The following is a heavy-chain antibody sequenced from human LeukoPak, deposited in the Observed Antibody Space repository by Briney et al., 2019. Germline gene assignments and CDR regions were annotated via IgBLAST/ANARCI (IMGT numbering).Heavy chain of an antibody. V-gene: IGHV4-4*07. CDR2: VYSSGVG. Sequence: SETLSLTCTVSGGSITGYYWNWIRQPAGQGLEWLGRVYSSGVGNYNPSLTCRVTMSVDTSKNQFSLKLTSLTAADTAVYYCAREEFLHEIDSSGYFVYWGQGTLVTVSS. D-gene: IGHD3-22*01. J-gene: IGHJ4*02. CDR1: GGSITGYY. CDR3: AREEFLHEIDSSGYFVY.